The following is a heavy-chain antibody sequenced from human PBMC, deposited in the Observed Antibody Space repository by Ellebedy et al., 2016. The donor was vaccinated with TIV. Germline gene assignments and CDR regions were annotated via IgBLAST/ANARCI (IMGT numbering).Heavy chain of an antibody. Sequence: PGGSLRLSCAASGFTFSNFAMSWVRQAPGKGLEWVSGIIGGGAERYADSVKGRFTISRDNSKNTVDLQMKSLRDEDTAVYFCAKDRTPGDGYWVFDNWGQGTLVSVSS. D-gene: IGHD5-18*01. J-gene: IGHJ4*02. CDR1: GFTFSNFA. CDR2: IIGGGA. V-gene: IGHV3-23*01. CDR3: AKDRTPGDGYWVFDN.